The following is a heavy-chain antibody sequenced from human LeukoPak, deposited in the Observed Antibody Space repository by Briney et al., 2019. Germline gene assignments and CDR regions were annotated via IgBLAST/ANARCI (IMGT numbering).Heavy chain of an antibody. V-gene: IGHV4-59*08. CDR1: GGSISSYY. Sequence: SETLSLTCTVSGGSISSYYWTWIRQPPGKGLQWIGYIYYSGSTEYNPSLKSRVTISIDPSNKQFSLNLSSVTAADTAVYYCAKRCSVPNCYTDAYDIWGQGTMVTVSS. CDR3: AKRCSVPNCYTDAYDI. CDR2: IYYSGST. J-gene: IGHJ3*02. D-gene: IGHD2-2*02.